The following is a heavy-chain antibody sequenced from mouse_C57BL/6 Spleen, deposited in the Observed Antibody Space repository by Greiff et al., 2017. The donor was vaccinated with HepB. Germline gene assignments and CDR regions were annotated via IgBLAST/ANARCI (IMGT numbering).Heavy chain of an antibody. Sequence: QVQLQQSDAELVKPGASVKISCKVSGYTFTDHTIHWMKQRPEQGLEWIGYIYPRDGSTKYNEKFKGKATLTADKSSSTAYMQLNSLTSEDSAVYFCARGPTCDGYYYYAMDYGGQGTSVTVAS. CDR1: GYTFTDHT. V-gene: IGHV1-78*01. CDR3: ARGPTCDGYYYYAMDY. J-gene: IGHJ4*01. D-gene: IGHD2-3*01. CDR2: IYPRDGST.